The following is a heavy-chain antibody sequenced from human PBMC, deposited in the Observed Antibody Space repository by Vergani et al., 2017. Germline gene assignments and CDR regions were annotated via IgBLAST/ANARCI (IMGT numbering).Heavy chain of an antibody. V-gene: IGHV5-51*01. Sequence: EVQLVQSGAEVKKPGASLKISCKGSGYSFTSYWIGWVRQMPGKGLEWMGIIYPGDSDTRYSPSFQGQVTISADKSISTAYLQWSSLKASDTAMYYCARSPTFHDYGDPNWFDPWGQGTLVTVSS. J-gene: IGHJ5*02. CDR3: ARSPTFHDYGDPNWFDP. D-gene: IGHD4-17*01. CDR2: IYPGDSDT. CDR1: GYSFTSYW.